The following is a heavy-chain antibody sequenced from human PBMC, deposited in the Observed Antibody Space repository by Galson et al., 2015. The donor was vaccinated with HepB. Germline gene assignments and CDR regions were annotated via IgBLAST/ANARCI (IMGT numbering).Heavy chain of an antibody. J-gene: IGHJ3*02. V-gene: IGHV5-10-1*01. CDR3: ARHQSYTYGSSLGFDI. CDR2: IDPTDSYT. CDR1: GYSFTSYY. Sequence: QSGAEVKKPGESLKISCKGSGYSFTSYYISWVRQMPGKGLEWMGRIDPTDSYTDYSPSFQGHVTISADKSISTAYLQWSSLKASDTAMYYCARHQSYTYGSSLGFDIWGQGTMVTVSS. D-gene: IGHD3-10*01.